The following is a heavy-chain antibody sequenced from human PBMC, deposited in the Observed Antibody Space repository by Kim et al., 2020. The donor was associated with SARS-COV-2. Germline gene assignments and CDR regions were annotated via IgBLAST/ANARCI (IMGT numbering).Heavy chain of an antibody. V-gene: IGHV3-48*03. Sequence: GGSLRLSCAASGFTFSIYEMNWVRQAPGKGLEWVSYISSGAGTMYYAESVKGRFTISRDNAKNSLYLQMNSLRADDTAVYYCARDRVSSIWNQPYYYGLDVWGLGTTVTVSS. CDR3: ARDRVSSIWNQPYYYGLDV. CDR1: GFTFSIYE. CDR2: ISSGAGTM. D-gene: IGHD6-13*01. J-gene: IGHJ6*02.